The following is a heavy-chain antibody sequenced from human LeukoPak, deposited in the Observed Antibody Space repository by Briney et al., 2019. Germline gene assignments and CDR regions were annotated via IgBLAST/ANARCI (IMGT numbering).Heavy chain of an antibody. J-gene: IGHJ6*03. CDR3: ARVEGYDFWSGYSLFGYYYYYMDV. Sequence: SQTLSLTCTVSGGSISSGSYYWSWIRQPAGKGLEWIGRIYTSGSTNYNPSLKSRVTISVDTSKNQFSLKLSSVTAADTAVYYCARVEGYDFWSGYSLFGYYYYYMDVWGKGTTVTVSS. D-gene: IGHD3-3*01. V-gene: IGHV4-61*02. CDR1: GGSISSGSYY. CDR2: IYTSGST.